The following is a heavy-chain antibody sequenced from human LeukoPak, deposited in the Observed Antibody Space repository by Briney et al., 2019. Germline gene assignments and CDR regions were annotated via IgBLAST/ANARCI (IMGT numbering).Heavy chain of an antibody. D-gene: IGHD6-13*01. CDR3: AREVWQQLATFDY. Sequence: GGSLRLSCAASGFTFSSYWMSWVRQAPGKGLEWVANIKQDGSEKYYVDFVKGRFTISRDNAKNSLYLQMNSLRAEDTAVYYCAREVWQQLATFDYWGQGTLVTVSS. J-gene: IGHJ4*02. CDR2: IKQDGSEK. V-gene: IGHV3-7*01. CDR1: GFTFSSYW.